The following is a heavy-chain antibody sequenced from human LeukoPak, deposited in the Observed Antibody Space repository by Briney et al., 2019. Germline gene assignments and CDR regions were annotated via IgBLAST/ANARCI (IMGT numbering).Heavy chain of an antibody. J-gene: IGHJ5*02. V-gene: IGHV7-4-1*02. CDR2: INTNTGNP. CDR3: ARAWFGMIHGGVSWFDP. D-gene: IGHD3-10*01. Sequence: ASVKVSCKASGYTFTSYAMNWVRQAPGQGLEWMGWINTNTGNPTYAQGLIGRFVFSLDTSVSTAYLQISSLKAEDTAVYYCARAWFGMIHGGVSWFDPWGQGTLVTVSS. CDR1: GYTFTSYA.